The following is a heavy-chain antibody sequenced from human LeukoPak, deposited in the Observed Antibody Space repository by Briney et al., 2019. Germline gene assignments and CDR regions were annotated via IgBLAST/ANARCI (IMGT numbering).Heavy chain of an antibody. CDR3: ARGFGFWSGYFPSFKYGMDV. CDR1: GGTFSSYA. D-gene: IGHD3-3*01. V-gene: IGHV1-8*02. J-gene: IGHJ6*02. Sequence: GASVKVSCKASGGTFSSYAISWVRQATGQGLEWMGWMNPNSGNTGYAQKFQGRVTMTRNTSISTAYMELSSLRSEDTAVYYCARGFGFWSGYFPSFKYGMDVWGQGTTVTVSS. CDR2: MNPNSGNT.